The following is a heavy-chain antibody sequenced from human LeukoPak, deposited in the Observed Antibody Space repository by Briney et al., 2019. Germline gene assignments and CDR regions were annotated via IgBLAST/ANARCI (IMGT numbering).Heavy chain of an antibody. D-gene: IGHD2-2*01. CDR1: GYTFTSYG. CDR2: ISAYNGNT. V-gene: IGHV1-18*01. Sequence: GASVKVSCKASGYTFTSYGISWVRQAPGPGLEWKGWISAYNGNTNYAQKFQGRVTMTRDTSISTAYMEVSRLRSDDTAVFYCARGRSSSSYDAFDIWGQGTMVTVSS. CDR3: ARGRSSSSYDAFDI. J-gene: IGHJ3*02.